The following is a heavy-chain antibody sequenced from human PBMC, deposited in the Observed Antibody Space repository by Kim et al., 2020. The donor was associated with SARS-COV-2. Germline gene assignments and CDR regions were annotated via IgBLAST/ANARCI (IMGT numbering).Heavy chain of an antibody. CDR1: GFPFSPYA. CDR3: ARGVPDLYYFAQ. J-gene: IGHJ4*02. Sequence: GGSLRLSCAASGFPFSPYAMHWVRQAPGKGLEWVALILFDGSNQFYADSVKGRFTISRDNSRNTLYLQMSSLRVEDTAVYYCARGVPDLYYFAQWGQGTLVTVSS. CDR2: ILFDGSNQ. V-gene: IGHV3-33*05. D-gene: IGHD3-10*01.